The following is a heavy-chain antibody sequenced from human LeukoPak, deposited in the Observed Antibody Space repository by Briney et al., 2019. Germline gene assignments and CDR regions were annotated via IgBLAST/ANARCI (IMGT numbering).Heavy chain of an antibody. CDR2: IYYSGST. Sequence: PSETLSLTCTVSGGSISSGGYYWSWIRQHPGTGLEWIGYIYYSGSTYYNPSLKSRVTISVDTSKNQFSLKPSSVTAADTAVYYCASSVLEEPTLDYWGQGTLVTVSS. CDR1: GGSISSGGYY. J-gene: IGHJ4*02. D-gene: IGHD3-3*02. V-gene: IGHV4-31*03. CDR3: ASSVLEEPTLDY.